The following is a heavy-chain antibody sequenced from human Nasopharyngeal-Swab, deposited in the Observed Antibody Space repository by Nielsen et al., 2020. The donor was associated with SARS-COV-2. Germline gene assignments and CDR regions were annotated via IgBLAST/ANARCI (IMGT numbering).Heavy chain of an antibody. J-gene: IGHJ4*02. CDR3: ARGWMYYYDSSGYLVY. CDR1: GGSISSGGYY. CDR2: IYYSGST. V-gene: IGHV4-31*03. D-gene: IGHD3-22*01. Sequence: SETLSLTCTVSGGSISSGGYYWSWIRQHPGKGLEWIGYIYYSGSTYYNPSLKSRVTISVDTSKNQFSLKLSSVTAAATAVYYCARGWMYYYDSSGYLVYWGQGTLVTVSS.